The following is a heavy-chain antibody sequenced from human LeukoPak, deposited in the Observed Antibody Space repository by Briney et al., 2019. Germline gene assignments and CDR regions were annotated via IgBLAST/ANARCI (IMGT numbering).Heavy chain of an antibody. D-gene: IGHD4-11*01. J-gene: IGHJ5*02. V-gene: IGHV4-4*07. CDR1: GGSISSYY. CDR2: IYTSGST. Sequence: SETLFLTCTVSGGSISSYYWSWIRQPAGKGLEWIGRIYTSGSTNYNPSLKSRVTMSVDTSKNQFSLKLSSVTAADTAVYYCARHYSNYVELWFDPWGQGTLVTVSS. CDR3: ARHYSNYVELWFDP.